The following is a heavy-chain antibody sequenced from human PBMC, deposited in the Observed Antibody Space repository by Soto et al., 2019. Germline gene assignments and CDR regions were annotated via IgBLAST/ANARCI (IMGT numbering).Heavy chain of an antibody. Sequence: EVQLVESGGGLVQPGGSLRLSCAVSEFTFSTYWMTWVRQAPGKGLEWVANIKQDGSKKNYLQSLRGRFTISSDNAKKSLYLEMNRLRAEDTSVYYCARGSGWESASWGQGTLVTVS. V-gene: IGHV3-7*05. CDR1: EFTFSTYW. J-gene: IGHJ4*02. D-gene: IGHD6-19*01. CDR3: ARGSGWESAS. CDR2: IKQDGSKK.